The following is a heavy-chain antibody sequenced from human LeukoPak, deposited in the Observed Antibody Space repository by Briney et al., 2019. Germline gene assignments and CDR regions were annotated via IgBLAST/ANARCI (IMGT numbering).Heavy chain of an antibody. V-gene: IGHV4-39*07. CDR1: GGSISSSSYY. J-gene: IGHJ5*02. CDR3: ARDVYSTSRNWFDP. D-gene: IGHD4-11*01. CDR2: IYYSGST. Sequence: SETLSLTCTVSGGSISSSSYYWGWLRQPPGKGLEWIGSIYYSGSTYYNPSLKSRVTISVDTSKNQFSLKLSSVTAADTAVYYCARDVYSTSRNWFDPWGQGTLVTVSS.